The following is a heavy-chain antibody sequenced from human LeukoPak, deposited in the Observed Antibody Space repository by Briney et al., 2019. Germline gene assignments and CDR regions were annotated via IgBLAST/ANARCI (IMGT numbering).Heavy chain of an antibody. Sequence: GASVKVSCKASGGTFSSYAISWVRQAPGQGLEWMGRIIPILGIANNAHKFQGRVTITADKSTSTAYMELSSLRSEDTAVYYCARPIVGATTWDLDYWGQGTLVTVSS. CDR1: GGTFSSYA. CDR2: IIPILGIA. V-gene: IGHV1-69*04. CDR3: ARPIVGATTWDLDY. D-gene: IGHD1-26*01. J-gene: IGHJ4*02.